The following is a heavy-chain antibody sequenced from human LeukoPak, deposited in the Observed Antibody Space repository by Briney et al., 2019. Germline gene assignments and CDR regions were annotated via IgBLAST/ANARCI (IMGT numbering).Heavy chain of an antibody. CDR3: ARDGDYFDY. CDR2: INHSGST. V-gene: IGHV4-34*01. D-gene: IGHD4-17*01. Sequence: SETLSLTCTVSGGSISSYYWSWIRQPPGKGLEWIGEINHSGSTNYNPSLKSRVTISVDTSKNQFSLKLSSVTAADTAVYYCARDGDYFDYWGQGTLVTVSS. CDR1: GGSISSYY. J-gene: IGHJ4*02.